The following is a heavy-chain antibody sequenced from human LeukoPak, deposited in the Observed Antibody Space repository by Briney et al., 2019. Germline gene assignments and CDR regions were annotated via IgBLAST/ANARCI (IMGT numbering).Heavy chain of an antibody. D-gene: IGHD1-1*01. CDR1: GFTFSSYG. J-gene: IGHJ4*02. CDR2: IRYDGSNK. V-gene: IGHV3-30*02. Sequence: PGGSLRLSCAASGFTFSSYGMHWVRQAPGKGLEWVAFIRYDGSNKYYADSVKGRFTISGDNSKNTLYLQMNSLRAEDTAVYYCAKVSTGTPFGYFDYWGQGTLVTVSS. CDR3: AKVSTGTPFGYFDY.